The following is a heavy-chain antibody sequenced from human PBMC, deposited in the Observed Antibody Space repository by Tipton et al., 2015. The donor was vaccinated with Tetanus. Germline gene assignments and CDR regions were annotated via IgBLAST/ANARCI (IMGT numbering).Heavy chain of an antibody. J-gene: IGHJ5*02. CDR1: GYTFTSYF. D-gene: IGHD4/OR15-4a*01. Sequence: QLVQSGAEVKKPGASVNVSCKASGYTFTSYFMQWVRQAPGQGLEWMGIINPSGGRTNYVQKFQGRFTMSRDNAKSSVYLQMDNLTAEDTAVYYCARGKIRVPEHWFDPWGHGTLVTVSS. CDR2: INPSGGRT. V-gene: IGHV1-46*01. CDR3: ARGKIRVPEHWFDP.